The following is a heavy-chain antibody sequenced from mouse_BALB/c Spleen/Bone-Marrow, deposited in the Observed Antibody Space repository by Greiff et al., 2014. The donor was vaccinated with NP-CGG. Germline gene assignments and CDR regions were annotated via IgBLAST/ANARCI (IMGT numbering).Heavy chain of an antibody. Sequence: VQLKEAGAELVKPGASVKLSCTASGFKIKNTYMHWGKQRPEQGLEWIGRIDPANGNTKYDPKFQGKATITADTSSNTAYLQLSSLTSEDTAVYYCAIYYYGSSGFAYWGQGTLVTVSA. V-gene: IGHV14-3*02. CDR3: AIYYYGSSGFAY. D-gene: IGHD1-1*01. J-gene: IGHJ3*01. CDR2: IDPANGNT. CDR1: GFKIKNTY.